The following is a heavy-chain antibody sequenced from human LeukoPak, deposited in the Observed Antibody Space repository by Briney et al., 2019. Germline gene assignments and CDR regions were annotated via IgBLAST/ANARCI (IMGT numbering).Heavy chain of an antibody. V-gene: IGHV4-59*01. CDR2: IYYSGST. D-gene: IGHD6-19*01. J-gene: IGHJ4*02. CDR3: ARGPTDYSSGWSVDY. Sequence: PSETLSLTCTVSGGSISSYYWSWIRQPPGKGLEWIGYIYYSGSTNYNPSLKSRVTISVDTSKNQFSLKLSSVTAADTAVYYCARGPTDYSSGWSVDYWGQGTLVTVSS. CDR1: GGSISSYY.